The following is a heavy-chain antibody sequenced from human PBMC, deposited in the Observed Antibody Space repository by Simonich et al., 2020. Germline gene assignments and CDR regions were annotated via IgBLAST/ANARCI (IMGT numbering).Heavy chain of an antibody. CDR3: ARHAGFAFDI. D-gene: IGHD6-13*01. V-gene: IGHV4-39*01. CDR2: IYYSGST. J-gene: IGHJ3*02. Sequence: QLQLQESGPGLVKPSETLSLTCTVSVGSIRSSSYYWGWIRQRPGKGLEWIGSIYYSGSTYYNPSLKSRVTISVDTSKNQFSLKLSSVTAADTAVYYCARHAGFAFDIWGQGTMVTVSS. CDR1: VGSIRSSSYY.